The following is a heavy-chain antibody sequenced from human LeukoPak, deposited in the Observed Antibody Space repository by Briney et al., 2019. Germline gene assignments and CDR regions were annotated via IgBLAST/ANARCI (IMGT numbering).Heavy chain of an antibody. J-gene: IGHJ6*02. V-gene: IGHV3-30-3*01. D-gene: IGHD3-3*01. Sequence: PGRSLRLSCAASGFTFSSYAMHWVRQAPGKGLEWVAVISYDGSNKYYADSVKGRFTISRDNSKNTLYLQMNSLRAEDTAVYYCARDRIILEWLLYDSRVDYYYGMDVWGQGTTVTVSS. CDR1: GFTFSSYA. CDR2: ISYDGSNK. CDR3: ARDRIILEWLLYDSRVDYYYGMDV.